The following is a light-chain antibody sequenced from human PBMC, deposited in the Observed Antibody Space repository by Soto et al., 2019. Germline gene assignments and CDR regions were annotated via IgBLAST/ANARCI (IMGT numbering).Light chain of an antibody. V-gene: IGLV1-40*01. CDR1: SSNIGAGYD. J-gene: IGLJ2*01. CDR3: QSYDSSLSEV. CDR2: ANN. Sequence: QSVLTQPPSVSGAPGQRVTISCTGSSSNIGAGYDVHWYHQLPGTAPKLLIYANNNRPSGVPDRFSGSKSGTSASLAITGLHAEDEADYYCQSYDSSLSEVFGGRTKLTVL.